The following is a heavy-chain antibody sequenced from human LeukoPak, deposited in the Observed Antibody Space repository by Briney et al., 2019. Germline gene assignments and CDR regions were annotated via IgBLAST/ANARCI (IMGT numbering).Heavy chain of an antibody. CDR2: INHSGST. V-gene: IGHV4-34*01. Sequence: SETLSLTCTVSGGSINSYYWSWIRQPPGKGLEWSGEINHSGSTNYNPSLKSRVIISVDTSKNQFSLKLSSVTAADTAVYYCARDETVTYFDYWGQGTLVTVSS. J-gene: IGHJ4*02. CDR3: ARDETVTYFDY. D-gene: IGHD4-17*01. CDR1: GGSINSYY.